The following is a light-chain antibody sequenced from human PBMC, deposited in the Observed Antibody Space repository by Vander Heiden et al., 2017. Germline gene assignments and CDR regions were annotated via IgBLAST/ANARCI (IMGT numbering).Light chain of an antibody. CDR1: QSVSSSY. CDR2: GAS. V-gene: IGKV3-20*01. J-gene: IGKJ2*01. Sequence: ELVLTQSPGTLSLSPGARATLPCRASQSVSSSYFAWYQQKPGQAPRLLIYGASSRATGIPDRFSGSGSGTDFTLTISRLEPEDFAVYYCQQYGSSLYTFGQGTKLEIK. CDR3: QQYGSSLYT.